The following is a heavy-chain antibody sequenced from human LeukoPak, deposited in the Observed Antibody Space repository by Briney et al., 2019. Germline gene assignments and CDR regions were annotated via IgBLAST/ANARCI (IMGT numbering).Heavy chain of an antibody. CDR3: SRDDGPFGGVRFDH. CDR1: GYTFTAYG. V-gene: IGHV1-18*01. J-gene: IGHJ4*02. Sequence: ASVKVSCKASGYTFTAYGISWVRQAPGQGLEWMGWISANNGNTNYAQKVQGRVTMTRDTSTSTAYMELRSLRYDDTAVYYCSRDDGPFGGVRFDHWGQGALVTVSS. D-gene: IGHD3-16*01. CDR2: ISANNGNT.